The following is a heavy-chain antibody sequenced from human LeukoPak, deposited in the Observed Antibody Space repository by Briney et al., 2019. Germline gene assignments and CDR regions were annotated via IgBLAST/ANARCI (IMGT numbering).Heavy chain of an antibody. CDR1: GSSFHNYY. D-gene: IGHD3-10*01. J-gene: IGHJ4*01. CDR2: IGHSGGT. CDR3: ARSGTYQHSSAYDY. Sequence: SETLSLTCAVYGSSFHNYYWTWIRQPPGKRLEWLGEIGHSGGTNYNPSLNSRVTISLDTSKNQFSLRLTSVTAADTAVYYCARSGTYQHSSAYDYWGQGNLVTVSS. V-gene: IGHV4-34*01.